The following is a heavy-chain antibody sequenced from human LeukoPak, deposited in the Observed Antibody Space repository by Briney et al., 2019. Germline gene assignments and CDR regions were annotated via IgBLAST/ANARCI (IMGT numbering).Heavy chain of an antibody. CDR2: IYTRGST. CDR3: ARDPTAVAAPY. Sequence: SETLSLTCTVSGGSISSYYWXXXXQPAGKGLEWIGRIYTRGSTNYNPSLKSRVTMSXDTSKNQFSLKLNSVTAADTAVYYCARDPTAVAAPYWGQGTLVTVSS. J-gene: IGHJ4*02. D-gene: IGHD6-19*01. V-gene: IGHV4-4*07. CDR1: GGSISSYY.